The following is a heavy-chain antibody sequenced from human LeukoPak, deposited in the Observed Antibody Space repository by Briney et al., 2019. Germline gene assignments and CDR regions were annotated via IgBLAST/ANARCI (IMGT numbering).Heavy chain of an antibody. Sequence: ASVKVSCKVSGYTLTELSMHWVRQAPGKGLEWMGGFDPEDGETIYAQKFQGRVTMTEGTSTDTAYMELSSLRSEDTAVYYCASAPNRIVGATSLIDYWGQGTLVTVSS. CDR3: ASAPNRIVGATSLIDY. CDR2: FDPEDGET. V-gene: IGHV1-24*01. D-gene: IGHD1-26*01. CDR1: GYTLTELS. J-gene: IGHJ4*02.